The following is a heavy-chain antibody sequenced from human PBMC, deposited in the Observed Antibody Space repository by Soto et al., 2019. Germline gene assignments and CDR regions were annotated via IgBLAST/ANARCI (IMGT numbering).Heavy chain of an antibody. CDR3: ARQIVELIPYFDH. CDR2: ISHRSATT. J-gene: IGHJ4*02. D-gene: IGHD3-22*01. CDR1: GFTFSIYA. V-gene: IGHV3-23*01. Sequence: GGSLRLSCAASGFTFSIYAMSWVRQAPGKGLEWVSTISHRSATTYYADSAKGRFTVSRDNSKNTLYLQMNSLRAEDTAVYYCARQIVELIPYFDHWGQGSLVTVSS.